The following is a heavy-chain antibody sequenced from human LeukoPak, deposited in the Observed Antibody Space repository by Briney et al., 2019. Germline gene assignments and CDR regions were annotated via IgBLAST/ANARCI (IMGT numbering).Heavy chain of an antibody. CDR3: ARAEVTFGGVIVSYFDY. D-gene: IGHD3-16*02. CDR1: GGPFSDYY. V-gene: IGHV4-34*01. Sequence: PSETLSLTCAVFGGPFSDYYWSWIRQPPGKGVEWIGEINHSGSTNQNPSLKSRVTISVDTSKNQFSLRLSSVTAADTAVYYCARAEVTFGGVIVSYFDYWGQGALVTVSS. J-gene: IGHJ4*02. CDR2: INHSGST.